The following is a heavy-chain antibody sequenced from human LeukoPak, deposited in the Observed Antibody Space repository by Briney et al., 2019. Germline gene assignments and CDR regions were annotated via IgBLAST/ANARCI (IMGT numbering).Heavy chain of an antibody. CDR1: GGSISSSNW. Sequence: SGTLSLTCAVSGGSISSSNWGSWVRQPPGKGLEWIGEIYHSGSTNYNPSLKSRVTISVDKSKNQFSLKLSSVTAADTAVYYCARSGYDFWRQFDPWGQGTLVTVSS. J-gene: IGHJ5*02. CDR3: ARSGYDFWRQFDP. D-gene: IGHD3-3*01. V-gene: IGHV4-4*02. CDR2: IYHSGST.